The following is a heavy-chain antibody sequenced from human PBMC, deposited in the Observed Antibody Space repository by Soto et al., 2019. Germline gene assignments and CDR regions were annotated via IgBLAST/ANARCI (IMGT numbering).Heavy chain of an antibody. CDR2: IIPIFGTA. Sequence: GASVKVSCKASGGTFSSYAISWVRQAPGQGLEWMGGIIPIFGTANYAQKFQGRVTITADESTSTAYMELSSPRSEDTAVYYCAREVGYSYGYSNSRQEDAFDIWGQGTMVTVSS. V-gene: IGHV1-69*13. J-gene: IGHJ3*02. D-gene: IGHD5-18*01. CDR1: GGTFSSYA. CDR3: AREVGYSYGYSNSRQEDAFDI.